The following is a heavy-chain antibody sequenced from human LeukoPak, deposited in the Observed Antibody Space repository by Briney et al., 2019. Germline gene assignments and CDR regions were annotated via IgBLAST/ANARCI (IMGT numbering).Heavy chain of an antibody. CDR3: ARGVDILTGYYLFDY. D-gene: IGHD3-9*01. J-gene: IGHJ4*02. Sequence: GGSLRLSCAASGFTFSSYSMNWVRRAPGKGLEWVSYISSSSSTIYYADSVKGRFTISRDNAKNSLYLQMNSLRAEDTAVYYCARGVDILTGYYLFDYWGQGTLVTVSS. CDR2: ISSSSSTI. CDR1: GFTFSSYS. V-gene: IGHV3-48*01.